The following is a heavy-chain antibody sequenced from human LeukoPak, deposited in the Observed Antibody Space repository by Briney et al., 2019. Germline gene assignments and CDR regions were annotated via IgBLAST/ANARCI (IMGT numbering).Heavy chain of an antibody. CDR2: IKQDGSEK. CDR3: ARDWSSYGYGWFDY. D-gene: IGHD5-18*01. Sequence: PGGSLRLSCAASGFTFSSYWMSWVRQAPGKGLEWVANIKQDGSEKYYVDSVKGRFTISRDNAKNSLYLQMNSLRAEDTAVYYCARDWSSYGYGWFDYWGQGTLVTVSS. V-gene: IGHV3-7*01. CDR1: GFTFSSYW. J-gene: IGHJ4*02.